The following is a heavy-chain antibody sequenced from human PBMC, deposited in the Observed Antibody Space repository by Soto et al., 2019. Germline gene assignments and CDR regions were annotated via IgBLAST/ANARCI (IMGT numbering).Heavy chain of an antibody. J-gene: IGHJ6*02. V-gene: IGHV4-61*01. D-gene: IGHD3-22*01. CDR1: GCSVSGGSYY. CDR3: ARSYYDSSASYASYGMDV. CDR2: IYHSGSS. Sequence: SETLSLTCTFSGCSVSGGSYYWSWIRQPPGKGLEWIGYIYHSGSSNYNPSLKSRVTISVDTSKNQFSLKLSSVTAADTAVYYCARSYYDSSASYASYGMDVWGQGTTVTVSS.